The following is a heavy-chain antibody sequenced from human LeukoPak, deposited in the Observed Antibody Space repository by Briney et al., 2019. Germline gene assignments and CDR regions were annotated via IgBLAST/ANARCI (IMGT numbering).Heavy chain of an antibody. CDR3: ARDRQTYYEILTGFDY. CDR1: GGSIGSGGYY. CDR2: IYHSGST. J-gene: IGHJ4*02. V-gene: IGHV4-30-2*01. D-gene: IGHD3-9*01. Sequence: PSETLSLTCTVSGGSIGSGGYYWSWIRQPPGTGLEWIGHIYHSGSTYYNPSLKSRVTISVDRSKNQFSLKLSSVPAADTAVYYCARDRQTYYEILTGFDYWGQGTLVTVSS.